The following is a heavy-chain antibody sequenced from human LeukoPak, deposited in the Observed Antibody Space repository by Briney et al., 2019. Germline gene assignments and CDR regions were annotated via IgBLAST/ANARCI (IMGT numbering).Heavy chain of an antibody. CDR2: IYTSGST. J-gene: IGHJ6*03. CDR1: GGSISSGSYY. CDR3: ARTTLGATLYYYYMDV. Sequence: SETLPLTCTVSGGSISSGSYYWSWIRQPAGKGLEWIGRIYTSGSTNYNPSLKSRVTISVDTSKNQFSLKLSSVTAADTAVYYCARTTLGATLYYYYMDVWGKGTTVTISS. V-gene: IGHV4-61*02. D-gene: IGHD1-26*01.